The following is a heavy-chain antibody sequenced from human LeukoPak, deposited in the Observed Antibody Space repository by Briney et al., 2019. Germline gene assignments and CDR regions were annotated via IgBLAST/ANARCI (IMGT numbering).Heavy chain of an antibody. CDR3: ARHVTAAAGAFDI. D-gene: IGHD6-25*01. Sequence: PGRSLRLSCAASGFTFISYAMTWGRQAPGKGLEWVSGISASGGSTYYADSVKGRFTISRDNSKNPLFLQLNTLTAADTAVYYCARHVTAAAGAFDIWGQGTVVTVSS. V-gene: IGHV3-23*01. CDR2: ISASGGST. CDR1: GFTFISYA. J-gene: IGHJ3*02.